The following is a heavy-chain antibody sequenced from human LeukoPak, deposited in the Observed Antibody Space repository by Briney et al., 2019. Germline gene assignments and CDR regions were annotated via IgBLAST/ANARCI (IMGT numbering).Heavy chain of an antibody. D-gene: IGHD5-12*01. CDR1: EPTSTASS. CDR3: ARVLGATLLTMYFDH. Sequence: PGGSLRPSCPSLEPTSTASSLFWAAQAPGGGLQWFSFTSTSGNAIYYADSVKGRFTISRDNANNSLYLQMDSLREEDTAVYYCARVLGATLLTMYFDHWGQGTLVTVSS. CDR2: TSTSGNAI. J-gene: IGHJ4*02. V-gene: IGHV3-48*02.